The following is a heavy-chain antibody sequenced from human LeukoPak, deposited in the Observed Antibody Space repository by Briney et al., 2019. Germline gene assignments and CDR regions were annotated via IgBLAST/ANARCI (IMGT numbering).Heavy chain of an antibody. J-gene: IGHJ6*02. CDR1: GYTFTSYD. CDR3: ARGGSVAIDSSYYYYGMDV. Sequence: GASVKVSCKASGYTFTSYDINWVRQATGQGLEWMGWMNPNSGNTGYAQKFQGRVTMTRNTSISTAYMELSSLRSEDTAVYYCARGGSVAIDSSYYYYGMDVWGQGTTVTVSS. V-gene: IGHV1-8*01. CDR2: MNPNSGNT. D-gene: IGHD2-21*01.